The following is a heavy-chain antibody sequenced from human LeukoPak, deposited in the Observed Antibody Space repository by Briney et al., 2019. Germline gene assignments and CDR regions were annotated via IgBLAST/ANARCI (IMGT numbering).Heavy chain of an antibody. D-gene: IGHD6-13*01. J-gene: IGHJ4*02. Sequence: ASVKVSCKASGYTFTSYYMHWVRQAPGQGLEWMGIINPSGGSTSYAQKFQGRVTMTRDTSTSTVHMELSSLRSEDTAVYYCATNPEYSSSWYYFDYWGQGTLVTVSS. CDR3: ATNPEYSSSWYYFDY. V-gene: IGHV1-46*01. CDR2: INPSGGST. CDR1: GYTFTSYY.